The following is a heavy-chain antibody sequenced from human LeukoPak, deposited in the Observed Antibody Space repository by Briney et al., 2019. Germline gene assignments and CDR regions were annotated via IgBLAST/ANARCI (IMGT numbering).Heavy chain of an antibody. CDR3: ARERSPFDY. Sequence: SETLSLTCTVSDYSISSGYYWAWIRQSPRKGLEWIASINHSGNTYYNPSLKSRVTISVDTSKNQFSLKLSSVTAADTAVHYCARERSPFDYWGQGTLVTVSS. J-gene: IGHJ4*02. D-gene: IGHD3-10*01. CDR2: INHSGNT. V-gene: IGHV4-38-2*02. CDR1: DYSISSGYY.